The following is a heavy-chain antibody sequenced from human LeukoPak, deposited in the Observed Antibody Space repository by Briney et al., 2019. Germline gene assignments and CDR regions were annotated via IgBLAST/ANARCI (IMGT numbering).Heavy chain of an antibody. CDR1: GGSFSGYY. V-gene: IGHV4-34*01. CDR2: INHSGST. CDR3: ARGTAVAGTEGEFDY. Sequence: SETLSLTCAVYGGSFSGYYWSWIRQPPGKGLEWIGEINHSGSTNYNPSLKSRVTISVDTSKNQFSLKLSSVTAADTAVYYCARGTAVAGTEGEFDYWGQGTLVTVSS. J-gene: IGHJ4*02. D-gene: IGHD6-19*01.